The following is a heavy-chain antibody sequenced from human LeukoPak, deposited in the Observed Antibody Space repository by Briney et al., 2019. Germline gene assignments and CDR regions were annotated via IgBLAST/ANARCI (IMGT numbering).Heavy chain of an antibody. J-gene: IGHJ5*02. CDR1: GGSISSGGYS. CDR3: ASMVRGVTLDP. Sequence: PSQTLSLTCAVSGGSISSGGYSWSWIRQPPGKGLEWIGYIYHSGSTNYNPSLKSRVTISVDRSKNQFSLKLSSVTAADTAVYYCASMVRGVTLDPWGQGTLVTVSS. V-gene: IGHV4-30-2*01. CDR2: IYHSGST. D-gene: IGHD3-10*01.